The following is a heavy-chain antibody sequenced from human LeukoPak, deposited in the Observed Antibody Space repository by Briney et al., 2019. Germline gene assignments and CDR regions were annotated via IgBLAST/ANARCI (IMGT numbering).Heavy chain of an antibody. J-gene: IGHJ4*02. D-gene: IGHD5-18*01. V-gene: IGHV1-18*01. CDR2: ISAYNSNT. Sequence: ASVKVSCEASGYTFTSYGISWVRQAPGQGLEWMGWISAYNSNTNYAQKFQGRVTMTTDTSTSTAYMELRSLRSDDTAVYCCAKVPASGYSYGRTNYFDYWGQGTLVTVSS. CDR3: AKVPASGYSYGRTNYFDY. CDR1: GYTFTSYG.